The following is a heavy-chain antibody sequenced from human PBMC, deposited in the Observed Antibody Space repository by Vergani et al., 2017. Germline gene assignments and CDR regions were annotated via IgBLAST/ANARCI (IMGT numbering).Heavy chain of an antibody. CDR2: IIPILGTA. Sequence: QVQLVQSGAEVKKPGASVKVSCKASGYTFTSYGISWVRQAPGQGLEWMGRIIPILGTANYAQKFQGRVTITADESTSTAYMELSSLRSEDTAVYYCARDILTTSGDYWGQGTLVTVSS. CDR1: GYTFTSYG. CDR3: ARDILTTSGDY. J-gene: IGHJ4*02. V-gene: IGHV1-69*11. D-gene: IGHD3-9*01.